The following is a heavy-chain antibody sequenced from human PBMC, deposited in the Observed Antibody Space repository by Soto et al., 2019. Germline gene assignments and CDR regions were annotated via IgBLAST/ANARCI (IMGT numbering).Heavy chain of an antibody. CDR1: GFSLITSGVG. CDR2: IYWDDDK. Sequence: QITLKEAGPTLVKPTQTLTLTCSFSGFSLITSGVGVGWIRQPPGKALEWLALIYWDDDKGYSTSLKSRLTITKENSRNQVVLTMTNMDPADTATYYCAHTMAPRIFDYWGQGTLVTVSS. CDR3: AHTMAPRIFDY. J-gene: IGHJ4*02. V-gene: IGHV2-5*02.